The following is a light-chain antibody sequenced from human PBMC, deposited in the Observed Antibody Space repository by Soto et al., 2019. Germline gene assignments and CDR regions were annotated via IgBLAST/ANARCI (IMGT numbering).Light chain of an antibody. CDR3: QKYNSAPWT. CDR1: QGISNY. Sequence: DIQMTQSPSSLSASVGDRVTITCRASQGISNYLAWYQQQPGKVPKLLIYVASTLQSGVPSRFSGSVSGTDFTHTISSLQPEDVANYYCQKYNSAPWTFGQGTKVEIK. V-gene: IGKV1-27*01. J-gene: IGKJ1*01. CDR2: VAS.